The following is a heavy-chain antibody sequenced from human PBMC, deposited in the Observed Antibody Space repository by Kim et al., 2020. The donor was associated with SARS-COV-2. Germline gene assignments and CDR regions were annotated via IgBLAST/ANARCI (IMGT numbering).Heavy chain of an antibody. Sequence: GGSLRLSCAASGFTFSSYEMKWVRQAPGKGLEWVSYISSSGSTKYYADSVKGRFTISRDNAKNSLYLQMNSLRAEDTAVYYCVLTSRQGYFDYWGQGTLVTVSS. V-gene: IGHV3-48*03. CDR1: GFTFSSYE. CDR3: VLTSRQGYFDY. CDR2: ISSSGSTK. J-gene: IGHJ4*02.